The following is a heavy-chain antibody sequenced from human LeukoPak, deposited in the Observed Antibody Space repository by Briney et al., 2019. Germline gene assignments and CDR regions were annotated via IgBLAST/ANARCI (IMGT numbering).Heavy chain of an antibody. V-gene: IGHV4-34*01. CDR1: SGSLSGYY. D-gene: IGHD2-15*01. CDR3: ARRLVDSGASQVSDD. J-gene: IGHJ4*02. CDR2: INDSGSV. Sequence: PSETLSLTCAVYSGSLSGYYWSWIRQPPGKGLEWIGEINDSGSVNCNPSLKNRVTLSVDTSKNQFSLRLSSVAAADTAMYYCARRLVDSGASQVSDDWGQGTLVTVSS.